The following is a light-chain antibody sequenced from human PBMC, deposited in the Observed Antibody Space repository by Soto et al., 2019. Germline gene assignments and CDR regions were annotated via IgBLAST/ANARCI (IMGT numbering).Light chain of an antibody. V-gene: IGKV1-39*01. CDR1: QSIRRY. J-gene: IGKJ2*01. Sequence: DIQMTQSPSSLSASVGDRVTITCRAGQSIRRYLNWYQQKPGKAPKLLIYAASTLESGVPSGFSGSGSGTDFTLTIISLQPEDFATYYCQQSYSTPDTFGQGNQLEIK. CDR2: AAS. CDR3: QQSYSTPDT.